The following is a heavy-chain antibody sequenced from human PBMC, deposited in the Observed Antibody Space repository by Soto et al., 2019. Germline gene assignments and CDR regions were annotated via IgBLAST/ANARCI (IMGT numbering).Heavy chain of an antibody. J-gene: IGHJ4*02. D-gene: IGHD3-22*01. Sequence: QVYLVESGGGLVKPGGSLRLSCVTSGFTFGDFDMSWMRQAPGKGLEWVSHINSRSTYTNYADSVKGRFTVSRDNAKNSLSLQMNSLRVEDTAVYSCARDLEGYYADFWGQGTLVTVSP. CDR2: INSRSTYT. CDR3: ARDLEGYYADF. V-gene: IGHV3-11*06. CDR1: GFTFGDFD.